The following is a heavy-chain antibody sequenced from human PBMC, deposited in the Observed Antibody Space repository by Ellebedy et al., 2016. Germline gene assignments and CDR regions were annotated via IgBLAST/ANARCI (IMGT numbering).Heavy chain of an antibody. Sequence: SETLSLTCAVYGGSFSGYYWSWIRQPPGKGLEWIGSIYYSGSTYYNPSLKSRVTISVDTSKNQFSLKLSSVTAADTAVYYCARALTDPYDYVPEKYFDYWGQGTLVTVSS. V-gene: IGHV4-34*01. CDR3: ARALTDPYDYVPEKYFDY. D-gene: IGHD3-16*01. CDR1: GGSFSGYY. J-gene: IGHJ4*02. CDR2: IYYSGST.